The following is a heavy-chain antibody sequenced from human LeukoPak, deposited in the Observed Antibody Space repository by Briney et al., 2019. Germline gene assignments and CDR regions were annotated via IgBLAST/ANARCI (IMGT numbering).Heavy chain of an antibody. D-gene: IGHD1-26*01. V-gene: IGHV3-23*01. CDR3: AKGFRGSSRLFDY. J-gene: IGHJ4*02. CDR2: ISGSGGST. CDR1: GFTFSSYA. Sequence: GGSLRLSCAASGFTFSSYAMSWVRQAPGKGLEWVSAISGSGGSTYYADSVKGRFTISRDNSRNTLYLQMNSLRAEDTAVYYCAKGFRGSSRLFDYWGQGTLVTVSS.